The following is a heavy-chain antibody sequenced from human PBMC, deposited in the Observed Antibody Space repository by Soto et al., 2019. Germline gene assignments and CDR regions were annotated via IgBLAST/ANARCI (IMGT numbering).Heavy chain of an antibody. CDR2: IKEDGSDK. J-gene: IGHJ6*02. Sequence: GGALRLSCAASGFTFSDYWLTWVRQAPVNVLEWVANIKEDGSDKYYVDSVKGRFTISRDNAKNSLYLQMKRLRAEDTAVYFCTRDMNVWGQGTTVTVSS. CDR3: TRDMNV. V-gene: IGHV3-7*01. CDR1: GFTFSDYW.